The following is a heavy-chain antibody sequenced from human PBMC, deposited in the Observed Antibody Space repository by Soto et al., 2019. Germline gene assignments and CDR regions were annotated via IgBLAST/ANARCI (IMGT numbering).Heavy chain of an antibody. CDR2: IYYSGST. J-gene: IGHJ6*02. Sequence: SEALSLTCTVSGGSISSCCWSWIRQPPGKGLEWIGYIYYSGSTNYNPSLKSRVTISVDTSKNQFSLKLSSVTAADTAVYYCARVYYYDSSGYYYPFYYGMDVWGQGTTVTVSS. CDR1: GGSISSCC. CDR3: ARVYYYDSSGYYYPFYYGMDV. D-gene: IGHD3-22*01. V-gene: IGHV4-59*01.